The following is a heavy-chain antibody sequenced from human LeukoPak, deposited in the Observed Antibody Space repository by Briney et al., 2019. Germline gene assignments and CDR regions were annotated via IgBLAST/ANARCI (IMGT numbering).Heavy chain of an antibody. V-gene: IGHV4-59*12. CDR2: IYHSGST. D-gene: IGHD3-22*01. CDR1: GGSISSYY. Sequence: PSETLSLTCTVSGGSISSYYWSWIRQPPGKGLEWIGYIYHSGSTYYNPSLKSRVTISVDRSKNQFSLKLSSVTAADTAVYYCARFSGLSVSSYFDYWGQGTLVTVSS. CDR3: ARFSGLSVSSYFDY. J-gene: IGHJ4*02.